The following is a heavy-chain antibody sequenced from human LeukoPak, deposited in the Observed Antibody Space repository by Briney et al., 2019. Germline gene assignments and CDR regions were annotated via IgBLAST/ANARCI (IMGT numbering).Heavy chain of an antibody. CDR2: IYSGGST. D-gene: IGHD5-18*01. Sequence: GGSLRLSCAASGFTVSSNYMSWVRQAPGKGLEWVSVIYSGGSTYYADSVKGRFTISRDNSKNTLYLQMNSLRAEDTAVYYCARVGVDTAMVTVNYFDYWGQGTLVTVSS. J-gene: IGHJ4*02. CDR3: ARVGVDTAMVTVNYFDY. V-gene: IGHV3-66*01. CDR1: GFTVSSNY.